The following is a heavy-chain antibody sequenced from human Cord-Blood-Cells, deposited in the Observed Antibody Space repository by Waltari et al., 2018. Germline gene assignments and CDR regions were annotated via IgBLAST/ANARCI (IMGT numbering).Heavy chain of an antibody. CDR2: INHSGST. D-gene: IGHD1-1*01. CDR1: GGSFSGYY. V-gene: IGHV4-34*01. J-gene: IGHJ4*02. CDR3: ARANWNYYFDY. Sequence: QVQLQQWGAGLLKPSETLSLTCAVYGGSFSGYYWSWIRQPPGKGLEWIGEINHSGSTNYNPSRKSRVTISVDTSKNQFSLKLSSVTAADTAVYYCARANWNYYFDYWGQGTLVTVSS.